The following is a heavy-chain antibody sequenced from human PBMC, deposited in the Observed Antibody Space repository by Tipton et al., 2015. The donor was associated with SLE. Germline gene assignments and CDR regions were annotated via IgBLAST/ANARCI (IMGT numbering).Heavy chain of an antibody. CDR2: LYIGGSA. V-gene: IGHV3-23*03. D-gene: IGHD4-17*01. CDR1: GFTFSNYA. J-gene: IGHJ1*01. CDR3: AKGGVYFGDYSGVYFHH. Sequence: SLRLSCAASGFTFSNYAMSWVRQAPGKGLKWVSVLYIGGSAYYADTVKGRFTISRDNSKNTLYLQMNSLRADDMAVYYCAKGGVYFGDYSGVYFHHCGQGALVAVPS.